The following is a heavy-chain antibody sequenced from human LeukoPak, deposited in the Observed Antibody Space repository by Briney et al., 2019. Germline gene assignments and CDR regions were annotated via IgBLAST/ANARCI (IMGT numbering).Heavy chain of an antibody. D-gene: IGHD2-15*01. CDR2: IYSGGST. Sequence: PGGTLRLSCAASGFTFSSYGMSWVRQAPGKGLEWVSVIYSGGSTYYADSVKGRFTISRDNSKNTLYLQVNSLRAEDTAVYYCAREVVPHAFDIWGQGTMVTVSS. CDR1: GFTFSSYG. J-gene: IGHJ3*02. CDR3: AREVVPHAFDI. V-gene: IGHV3-66*01.